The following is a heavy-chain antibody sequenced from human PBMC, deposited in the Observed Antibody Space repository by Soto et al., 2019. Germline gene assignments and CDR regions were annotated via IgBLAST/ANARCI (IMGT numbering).Heavy chain of an antibody. V-gene: IGHV1-18*01. CDR2: ISAYSGST. J-gene: IGHJ4*02. CDR3: ARDFTKSSSCPYYFDY. CDR1: GYTFTTYG. Sequence: QVQLVQSGAEVKKPGASVKVSCKASGYTFTTYGISWVRQAAGQGLEWMGWISAYSGSTKFAQKLQGRVTMTTDTSTTTAYMELRSLTSDDTAVYYCARDFTKSSSCPYYFDYWGQGTLVTVSS. D-gene: IGHD6-13*01.